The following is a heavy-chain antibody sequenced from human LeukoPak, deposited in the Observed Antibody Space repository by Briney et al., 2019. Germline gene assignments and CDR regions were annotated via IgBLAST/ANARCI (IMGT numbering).Heavy chain of an antibody. D-gene: IGHD3-22*01. CDR3: AIMHPYYDGNGYWVQ. J-gene: IGHJ4*02. V-gene: IGHV3-23*01. CDR2: ISVSGTST. CDR1: GFTFSSYA. Sequence: GGCLRLSCAASGFTFSSYAMSWVRQAPGKGLEWDSGISVSGTSTSNADSVKGRFTISRDNPRNTLYLQMNSLRAEDTALYYCAIMHPYYDGNGYWVQWGQGTLVTVSS.